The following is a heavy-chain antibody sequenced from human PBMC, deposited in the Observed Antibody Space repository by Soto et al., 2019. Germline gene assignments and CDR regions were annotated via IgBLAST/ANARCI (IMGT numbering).Heavy chain of an antibody. Sequence: GGSLRLSCSASGFTFSSYAMHWVRQAPGKGLEYVSAINSNGGSTYYADSVKGRFTISRDNSKNTLYLQMNSLRAEDTAVYYCAKNVKSGATVTIWYFDLWGRGTLVTVSS. J-gene: IGHJ2*01. CDR3: AKNVKSGATVTIWYFDL. CDR1: GFTFSSYA. CDR2: INSNGGST. V-gene: IGHV3-64*04. D-gene: IGHD4-17*01.